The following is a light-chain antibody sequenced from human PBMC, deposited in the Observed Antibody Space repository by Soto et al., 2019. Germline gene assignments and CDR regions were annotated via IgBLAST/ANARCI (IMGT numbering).Light chain of an antibody. J-gene: IGKJ3*01. Sequence: DIQMTQSPSSLSASGGDRVTIGCQASQDISIYLNWYQQKPGKAPKLLIYDAYNLEIGVPSRFSGSGSGTDFSLTINSLQPEDVATYVCQQYNNLPSFGPGTKVDIK. V-gene: IGKV1-33*01. CDR3: QQYNNLPS. CDR1: QDISIY. CDR2: DAY.